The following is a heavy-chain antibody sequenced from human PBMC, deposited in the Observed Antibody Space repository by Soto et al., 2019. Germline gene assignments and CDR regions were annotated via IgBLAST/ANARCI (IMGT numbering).Heavy chain of an antibody. CDR1: TFSMYS. D-gene: IGHD3-10*01. V-gene: IGHV3-21*06. J-gene: IGHJ5*02. Sequence: EVQVVESGGGLVKPGGSLRLSCTFTFSMYSMNWVRQAPGKGLEWGASISSGSAYIKYAESVKGRFTISRDNAKNSLHLQMNSLRAEDTAIHHCARERGRSYDSWFDPWGEGTLVTASS. CDR2: ISSGSAYI. CDR3: ARERGRSYDSWFDP.